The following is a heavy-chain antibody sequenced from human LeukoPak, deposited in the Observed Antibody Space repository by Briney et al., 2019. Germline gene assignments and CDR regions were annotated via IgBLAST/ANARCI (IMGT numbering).Heavy chain of an antibody. CDR3: ARDPEYYYDSSGYYHDY. CDR1: GFTLEHYG. D-gene: IGHD3-22*01. J-gene: IGHJ4*02. V-gene: IGHV3-20*04. Sequence: GGSLRLSCVASGFTLEHYGMSWVRQAPGKGVEWVAGINWNGGITGYADSVKGRFTISRDNAKNSLYLQMNSLRVEDTALYYCARDPEYYYDSSGYYHDYWGQGTLVTVSS. CDR2: INWNGGIT.